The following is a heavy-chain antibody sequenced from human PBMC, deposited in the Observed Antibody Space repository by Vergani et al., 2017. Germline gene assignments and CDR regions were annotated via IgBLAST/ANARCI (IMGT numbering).Heavy chain of an antibody. CDR1: ADSISSGSYY. Sequence: QLQLQQSGPGLVKPSETLFLTCTVSADSISSGSYYWSWIRQPPGKGLEWIGYIYYSGSTYYNPSLKSRVTISVDTSKNQFSLKLSSVTAADTAVYYCARGSGAIWYFDLWGRGTLVTVSS. V-gene: IGHV4-30-4*08. J-gene: IGHJ2*01. CDR2: IYYSGST. D-gene: IGHD2-2*02. CDR3: ARGSGAIWYFDL.